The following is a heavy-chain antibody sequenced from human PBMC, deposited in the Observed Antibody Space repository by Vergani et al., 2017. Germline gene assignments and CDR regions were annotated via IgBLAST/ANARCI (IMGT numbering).Heavy chain of an antibody. CDR2: TFLILGIA. J-gene: IGHJ3*02. CDR1: GGTFSSYT. V-gene: IGHV1-69*09. CDR3: AGGDSTNVEGALDI. Sequence: QVQLVESGAEVKKPGSSVKVSCKASGGTFSSYTISWVRQAPGQGLEWMGRTFLILGIANYAQKFQGRVTITADKSTSTAYMELSSLRSEDTAVYYCAGGDSTNVEGALDIWGQGTMVTVSS. D-gene: IGHD2/OR15-2a*01.